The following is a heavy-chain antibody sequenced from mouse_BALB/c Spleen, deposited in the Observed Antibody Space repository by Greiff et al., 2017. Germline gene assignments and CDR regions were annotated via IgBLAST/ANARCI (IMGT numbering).Heavy chain of an antibody. Sequence: DVHLVESGGGLVQPGGSRKLSCAASGFTFSSFGMHWVRQAPEKGLEWVAYISSGSSTIYYADTVKGRFTISRDNPKNTLFLQMTSLRSEDTAMYYCARWGGDLYFDYWGQGTTLTVSS. CDR2: ISSGSSTI. V-gene: IGHV5-17*02. CDR1: GFTFSSFG. D-gene: IGHD3-3*01. CDR3: ARWGGDLYFDY. J-gene: IGHJ2*01.